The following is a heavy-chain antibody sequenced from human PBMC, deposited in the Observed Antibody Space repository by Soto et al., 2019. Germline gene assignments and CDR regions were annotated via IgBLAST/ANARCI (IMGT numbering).Heavy chain of an antibody. CDR3: ARRGDGMDG. Sequence: QVQLVQSGAEEKKPGASVKVSCKASGYTFTNYAIHWVRQAPGQRLEWMGWINVGNGNTKYSQKFQGRVTFTRDTSASTADMELSSLRSEDTAVYYCARRGDGMDGWGQGTTVTVYS. CDR2: INVGNGNT. V-gene: IGHV1-3*05. J-gene: IGHJ6*02. D-gene: IGHD3-10*01. CDR1: GYTFTNYA.